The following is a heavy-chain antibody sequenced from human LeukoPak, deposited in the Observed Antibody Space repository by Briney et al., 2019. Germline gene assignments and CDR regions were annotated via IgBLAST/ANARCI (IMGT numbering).Heavy chain of an antibody. CDR2: IYYSGST. J-gene: IGHJ4*02. CDR1: GGSISTYY. D-gene: IGHD6-6*01. CDR3: ARQRDSSSSDDY. Sequence: PSETLSLTCTVSGGSISTYYWSWIRQPPGKGLEWIGYIYYSGSTYYNPSLKSRVTISVDTSKNQFSLKLSPVTAADTAVYYCARQRDSSSSDDYWGQGTLVTVSS. V-gene: IGHV4-59*04.